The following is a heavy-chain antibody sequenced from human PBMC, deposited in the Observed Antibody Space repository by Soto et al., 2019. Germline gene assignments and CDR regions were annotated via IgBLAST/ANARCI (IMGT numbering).Heavy chain of an antibody. CDR3: AKEDSGFSGYMDV. J-gene: IGHJ6*03. CDR1: GFNFNDHG. CDR2: ITWHSDGM. D-gene: IGHD3-10*01. V-gene: IGHV3-9*01. Sequence: EVQLVESGGGLVQPGRSLRLSCIASGFNFNDHGMHWVRQAPGKGLEWVSGITWHSDGMGYADSVKGRFTNSRDNAKNSLYLQMNSLRVEDTALYYCAKEDSGFSGYMDVWGKGTTVTVSS.